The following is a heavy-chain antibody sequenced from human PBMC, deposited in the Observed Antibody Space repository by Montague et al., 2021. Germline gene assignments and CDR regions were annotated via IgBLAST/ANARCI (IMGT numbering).Heavy chain of an antibody. CDR2: MKQDGSAK. J-gene: IGHJ3*02. V-gene: IGHV3-7*05. Sequence: SLRLSCAASGFTFSSYWMTWVRQAPGKGLEWVANMKQDGSAKYYVDSVKGRFTISRDNAKNSLYLQMNSLRAEDTAVYYCARDPGYCSSADCKGDAFDIGGQGTMATVPS. CDR3: ARDPGYCSSADCKGDAFDI. CDR1: GFTFSSYW. D-gene: IGHD2-2*01.